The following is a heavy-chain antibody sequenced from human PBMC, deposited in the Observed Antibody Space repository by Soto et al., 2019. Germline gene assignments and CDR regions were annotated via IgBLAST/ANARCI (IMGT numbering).Heavy chain of an antibody. CDR2: IYYSGST. J-gene: IGHJ6*02. D-gene: IGHD3-3*01. CDR3: ARQPYYDFWSGYYGYYYYGMDV. Sequence: PSETLSLTCTVSGVSISRSSYYWGWIRQAPGKGLEWIGSIYYSGSTYYNPSLKSRVTISVDTSKNQFSLKLSSVTAADTAVYYCARQPYYDFWSGYYGYYYYGMDVWGQGTTVT. V-gene: IGHV4-39*01. CDR1: GVSISRSSYY.